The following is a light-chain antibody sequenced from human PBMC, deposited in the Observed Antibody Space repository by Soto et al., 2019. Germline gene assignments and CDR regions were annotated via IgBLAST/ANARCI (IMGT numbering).Light chain of an antibody. J-gene: IGKJ1*01. V-gene: IGKV1-5*03. CDR3: QQYNGFSET. CDR1: QSISDW. CDR2: RAS. Sequence: DIQMTQSPSTLSASIGDRVTITCRASQSISDWLAWFQQKPGKAPKLLIYRASRLESGVPSRFIGSGSGTEFTLTISSLHPDDFATYYCQQYNGFSETFGQGTKVEIK.